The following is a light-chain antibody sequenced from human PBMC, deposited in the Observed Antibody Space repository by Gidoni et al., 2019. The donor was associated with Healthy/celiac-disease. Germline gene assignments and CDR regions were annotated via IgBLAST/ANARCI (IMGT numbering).Light chain of an antibody. V-gene: IGKV3-11*01. CDR3: QQRSNWPPGYT. CDR2: DAS. CDR1: QSVSSY. Sequence: EIVLTQSPATLSLSPGERATLSCRASQSVSSYLAWYQQKPGQAPRLLIYDASNRATGIPARFRGSGSGTDFTLTISSLEPEDFAVYYCQQRSNWPPGYTFGQXTKLEIK. J-gene: IGKJ2*01.